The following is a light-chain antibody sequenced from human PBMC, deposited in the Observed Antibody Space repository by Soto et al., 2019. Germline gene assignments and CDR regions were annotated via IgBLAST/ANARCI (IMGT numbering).Light chain of an antibody. Sequence: QSVLTQSPSASASLGASVKLTCTLSSGPSGYAGAWHQQQPGKGPRYLMKLHSDGSHFKGGGIPDRFSGSSSGADRYLTISSLQSEDEADYYCQTWGSGIVVFGGGTKLTVL. CDR1: SGPSGYA. V-gene: IGLV4-69*01. CDR2: LHSDGSH. J-gene: IGLJ3*02. CDR3: QTWGSGIVV.